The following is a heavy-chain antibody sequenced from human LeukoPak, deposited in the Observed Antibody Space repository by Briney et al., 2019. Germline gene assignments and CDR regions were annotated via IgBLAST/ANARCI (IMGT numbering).Heavy chain of an antibody. D-gene: IGHD3-10*01. J-gene: IGHJ2*01. CDR1: GFTFSSYG. CDR3: AKDLGSRPRYWFFDL. CDR2: ISYDGSNK. V-gene: IGHV3-30*18. Sequence: GRSLRLSCAASGFTFSSYGMHWVRQAPGKGLEWVAVISYDGSNKYYADSVKGRFTISRDNSKNTLYLQMNSLRAEDTAVYYCAKDLGSRPRYWFFDLWGRGTLVTVSS.